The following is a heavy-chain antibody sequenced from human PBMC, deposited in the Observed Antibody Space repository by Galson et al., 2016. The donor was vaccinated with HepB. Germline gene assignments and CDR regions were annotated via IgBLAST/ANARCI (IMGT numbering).Heavy chain of an antibody. CDR1: GFSFGDYG. D-gene: IGHD3-22*01. Sequence: SLRLSCTASGFSFGDYGLSWVRQAPGKGLEWVGFIRSKDYGGTVEYAASVKDRFTISRDDSKTAVYLQMNSLTTEDTAIYYCTRHMSEVVIPFDAWGQGTLVTVSS. J-gene: IGHJ5*02. CDR2: IRSKDYGGTV. CDR3: TRHMSEVVIPFDA. V-gene: IGHV3-49*04.